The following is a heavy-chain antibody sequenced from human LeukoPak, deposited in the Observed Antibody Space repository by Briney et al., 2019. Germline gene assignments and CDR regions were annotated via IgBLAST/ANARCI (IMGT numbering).Heavy chain of an antibody. Sequence: GGSLRLSCAASGFTFSSYSMNWVHQAPGKGLEWVSSISSSGGYIYYADSVKGRFTISRDNAKNSLYLQMNSLRAEDTAVYYCARPLSIVGATIGAFDFWGQGTMVTVSS. CDR3: ARPLSIVGATIGAFDF. J-gene: IGHJ3*01. CDR2: ISSSGGYI. D-gene: IGHD1-26*01. V-gene: IGHV3-21*01. CDR1: GFTFSSYS.